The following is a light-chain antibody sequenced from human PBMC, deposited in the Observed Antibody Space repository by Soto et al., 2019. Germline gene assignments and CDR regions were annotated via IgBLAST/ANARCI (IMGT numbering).Light chain of an antibody. CDR1: DSDIGGYNY. V-gene: IGLV2-14*01. CDR3: NSQRSSGTRV. Sequence: QSALTQPASVSGSPGQSITISCTGTDSDIGGYNYVSWYQQHPGKAPKLMIYGVSNRPSGVSNRFSGSKSGYTASLTISGLQAEDEADYYCNSQRSSGTRVFGTGTKLTVL. J-gene: IGLJ1*01. CDR2: GVS.